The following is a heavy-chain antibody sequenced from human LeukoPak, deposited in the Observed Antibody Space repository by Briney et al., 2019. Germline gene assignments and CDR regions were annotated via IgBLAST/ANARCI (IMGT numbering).Heavy chain of an antibody. CDR2: IYYSGST. CDR1: GVSISSYY. J-gene: IGHJ4*02. Sequence: SETLSLTCTVSGVSISSYYWSWIRQPPGKGLEWIGYIYYSGSTNYNPSLKSRVTISVDTSKNQFSLKLSSVTAADTAVYYCARQVSSWYIYYFDYWGQGTLVTVSS. D-gene: IGHD6-13*01. V-gene: IGHV4-59*08. CDR3: ARQVSSWYIYYFDY.